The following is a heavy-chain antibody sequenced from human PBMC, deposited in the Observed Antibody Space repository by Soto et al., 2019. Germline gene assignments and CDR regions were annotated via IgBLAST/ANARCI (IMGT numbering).Heavy chain of an antibody. CDR3: ARDSRRGFDP. J-gene: IGHJ5*02. V-gene: IGHV4-61*01. Sequence: SETLSLTCTVSGGSVSSPNYYWSWIRQPPGKTLEWIGYVYYIGTSNYNPSLKSRVTISIDTSKNQFSLNMRSVTAADTAVYYCARDSRRGFDPWGQGTLVT. CDR1: GGSVSSPNYY. CDR2: VYYIGTS.